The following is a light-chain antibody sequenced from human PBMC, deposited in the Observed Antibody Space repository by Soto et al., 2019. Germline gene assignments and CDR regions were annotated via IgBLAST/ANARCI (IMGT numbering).Light chain of an antibody. CDR3: QQYDNWPWT. Sequence: EIVMTESPATLSVAPGGRATLSCRASQSISDTLAWYQQKPGQAPRLLIHGASTRAPGFPARFSGSESGTDFTLTISSLQSEDFAVYYCQQYDNWPWTFGQGTKVDIK. V-gene: IGKV3-15*01. J-gene: IGKJ1*01. CDR2: GAS. CDR1: QSISDT.